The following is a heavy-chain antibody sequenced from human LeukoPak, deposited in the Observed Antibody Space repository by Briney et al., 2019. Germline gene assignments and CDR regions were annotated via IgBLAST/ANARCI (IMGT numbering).Heavy chain of an antibody. Sequence: SETLSLTCAVYGGSFSGHYWSWIRQPPGKGLEWIGEINHSGSTNYNPSLKSRVTISVDTSKNRFSLKLSSVTAADTAVYYCARGKLAGVVVIYFWFDPWGQGTLVTVSS. D-gene: IGHD3-22*01. CDR1: GGSFSGHY. CDR3: ARGKLAGVVVIYFWFDP. J-gene: IGHJ5*02. V-gene: IGHV4-34*01. CDR2: INHSGST.